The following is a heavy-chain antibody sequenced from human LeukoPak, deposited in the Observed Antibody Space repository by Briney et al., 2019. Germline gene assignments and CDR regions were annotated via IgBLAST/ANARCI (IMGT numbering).Heavy chain of an antibody. CDR2: ISGSSDAI. Sequence: GGSLRLSCAASGFIFSTYSMSWVRQAPGKGLEWVSYISGSSDAIYYADSVKGRFTISRDNAKNSLYLQMNSLRHEDTAVYYCARYFGDPQGMDVWGQGTTVAVSS. J-gene: IGHJ6*02. D-gene: IGHD3-10*01. CDR3: ARYFGDPQGMDV. CDR1: GFIFSTYS. V-gene: IGHV3-48*02.